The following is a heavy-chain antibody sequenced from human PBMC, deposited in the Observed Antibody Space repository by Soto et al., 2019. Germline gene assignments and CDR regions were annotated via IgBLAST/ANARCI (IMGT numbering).Heavy chain of an antibody. CDR2: ISGGGSNT. V-gene: IGHV3-23*01. J-gene: IGHJ4*02. D-gene: IGHD4-4*01. CDR3: AKDSNKYSSSLRGRYFDY. CDR1: GFTFSSYV. Sequence: GGSLRPSCAASGFTFSSYVMAWVRQAPGKGLEWVSGISGGGSNTFYADSVKGRFTISRDNSKNTLLLQMNSLGAEDTAVYYCAKDSNKYSSSLRGRYFDYWGQGIGVTVSS.